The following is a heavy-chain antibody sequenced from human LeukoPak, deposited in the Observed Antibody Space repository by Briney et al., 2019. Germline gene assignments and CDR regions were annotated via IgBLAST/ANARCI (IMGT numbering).Heavy chain of an antibody. V-gene: IGHV4-34*01. Sequence: SETLSLTCAVYGGSFSGYYWSWIRQPPGKGLEWIGEINHSGSTNYNPSLKSRVTISVDTSKNQFSLKLSSVTAADTAVYYCARSRDQPLLWMGRREPFDYWGQGTLVTVSS. CDR2: INHSGST. D-gene: IGHD2-2*01. CDR1: GGSFSGYY. CDR3: ARSRDQPLLWMGRREPFDY. J-gene: IGHJ4*02.